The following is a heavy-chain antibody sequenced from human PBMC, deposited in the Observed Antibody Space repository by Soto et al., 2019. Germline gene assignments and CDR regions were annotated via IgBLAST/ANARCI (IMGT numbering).Heavy chain of an antibody. D-gene: IGHD1-1*01. CDR3: ARGSWDDVSGHYYMDV. J-gene: IGHJ6*03. Sequence: SQTLSLTCDISGDSVSSNSAGWNWIRQTPSRGLEWLGRTYYRSKWYNNYAVSVKSRITINPHTSKNQFSLQLNSVTPEDTAVYYCARGSWDDVSGHYYMDVWGKGTTVTVSS. CDR2: TYYRSKWYN. CDR1: GDSVSSNSAG. V-gene: IGHV6-1*01.